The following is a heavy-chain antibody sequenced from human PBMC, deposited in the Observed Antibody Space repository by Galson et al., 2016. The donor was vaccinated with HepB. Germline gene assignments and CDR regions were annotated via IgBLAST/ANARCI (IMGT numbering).Heavy chain of an antibody. J-gene: IGHJ6*02. CDR2: IKPDNGGT. V-gene: IGHV1-2*04. Sequence: SVKVSCKASGFTFTDYYIHWVRQAPGQGLEWMGWIKPDNGGTTYTQKFQGWVTMIRDTSISTAFMELMTLKSDDTAVYYCAREVGGGMDVWGLGTTVTVSS. CDR3: AREVGGGMDV. CDR1: GFTFTDYY.